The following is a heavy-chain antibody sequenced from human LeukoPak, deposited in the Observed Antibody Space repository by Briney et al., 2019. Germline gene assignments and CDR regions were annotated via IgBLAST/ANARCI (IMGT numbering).Heavy chain of an antibody. Sequence: GGSLRLSCAASGFTFSSYGMHWVRQAPGKGLEWVAFIRYDGSNKYYADSVMGRFTISRDNSKNTLYLQMNSLRAEDTAVYYCAKDPYSSGWLSKYYFDYWGQGTLVTVSS. CDR1: GFTFSSYG. D-gene: IGHD6-19*01. CDR2: IRYDGSNK. J-gene: IGHJ4*02. V-gene: IGHV3-30*02. CDR3: AKDPYSSGWLSKYYFDY.